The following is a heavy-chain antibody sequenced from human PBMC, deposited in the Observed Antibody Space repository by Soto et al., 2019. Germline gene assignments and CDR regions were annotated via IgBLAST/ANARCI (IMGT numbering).Heavy chain of an antibody. Sequence: GGSLRLSCAASGFSFGTFVMTWFRQAPGGGLEWVASITDSGYTASYAETVEGRFTVSRDNSKNKLHLQMNDLRAEDTATYYCARGVSAGVDYWGQGTLVTVSS. V-gene: IGHV3-23*01. J-gene: IGHJ4*02. CDR2: ITDSGYTA. CDR1: GFSFGTFV. CDR3: ARGVSAGVDY. D-gene: IGHD1-26*01.